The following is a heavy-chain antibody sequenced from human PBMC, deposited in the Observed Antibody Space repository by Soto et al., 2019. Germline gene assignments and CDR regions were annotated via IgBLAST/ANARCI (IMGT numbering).Heavy chain of an antibody. Sequence: QVQLVESAGGVVQPGRSLRLSCAVSGFTVTSYGMHWVRQAPGKGLEWVAVISRDGGTKFYADSVKGRFTISKDSSRNTLFLETNSLRDDDMAVYYCTGEVASGYWGQGALVTVSS. CDR1: GFTVTSYG. D-gene: IGHD2-8*02. V-gene: IGHV3-30*03. J-gene: IGHJ4*02. CDR2: ISRDGGTK. CDR3: TGEVASGY.